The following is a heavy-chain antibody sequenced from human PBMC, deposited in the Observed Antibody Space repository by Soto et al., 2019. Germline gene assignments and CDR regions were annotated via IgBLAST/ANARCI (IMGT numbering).Heavy chain of an antibody. V-gene: IGHV3-30*18. CDR3: AKVTGYCSSSSCRRYYYYYYGMDV. CDR2: ISYDGSDK. J-gene: IGHJ6*02. Sequence: LRLSCAASGXTFSNYGMHWVRQAPGKGLEWVAVISYDGSDKYYADSVKGRFSISRDNSKNTLYLQMNSLRAEDTAVYYCAKVTGYCSSSSCRRYYYYYYGMDVWGQGTTVTVSS. D-gene: IGHD2-2*01. CDR1: GXTFSNYG.